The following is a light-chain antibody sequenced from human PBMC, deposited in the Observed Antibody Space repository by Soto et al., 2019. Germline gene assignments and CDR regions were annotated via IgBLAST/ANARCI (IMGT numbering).Light chain of an antibody. CDR3: QQYKSYSRT. V-gene: IGKV1-5*03. CDR1: QSISTW. J-gene: IGKJ1*01. Sequence: DIQMTQSPSTLSASVGDRVTITCRASQSISTWLAWYQQEPGKAPNLLIYKASSLKSGVPSRFSGSGSGTEFTLTISTLQPDDLATSYCQQYKSYSRTFGQGTKVEIK. CDR2: KAS.